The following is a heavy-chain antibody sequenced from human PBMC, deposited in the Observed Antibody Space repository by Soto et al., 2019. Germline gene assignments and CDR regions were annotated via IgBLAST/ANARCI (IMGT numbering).Heavy chain of an antibody. J-gene: IGHJ3*02. CDR3: ARDSYYYDSSGYYPDAFDI. D-gene: IGHD3-22*01. Sequence: SETLSLTCTVSGGXISGGGYYWSWIRQHPGKGLEWIGHIYPSGSTYYNPSLKSRLTISVDTSKNQLSLKLSSVTAADTAVYYCARDSYYYDSSGYYPDAFDIWGQGTMVTVSS. CDR2: IYPSGST. V-gene: IGHV4-31*03. CDR1: GGXISGGGYY.